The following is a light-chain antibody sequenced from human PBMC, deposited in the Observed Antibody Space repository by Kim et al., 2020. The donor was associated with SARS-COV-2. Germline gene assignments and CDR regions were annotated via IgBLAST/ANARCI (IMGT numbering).Light chain of an antibody. J-gene: IGKJ4*01. CDR1: QGISSY. CDR2: AAY. V-gene: IGKV1-27*01. CDR3: QKYKSVPLT. Sequence: DIQMTQSPSSLSASVGDRVTITCRSSQGISSYLAWYQQKPGKVPKLLIYAAYTLQSGVPSRFSGSGSGTDFSLTISSLQPEDVATYYSQKYKSVPLTFGARTTVEIK.